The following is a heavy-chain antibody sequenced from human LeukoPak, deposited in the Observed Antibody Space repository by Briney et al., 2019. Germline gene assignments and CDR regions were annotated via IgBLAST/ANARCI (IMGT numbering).Heavy chain of an antibody. J-gene: IGHJ4*02. CDR2: ISAYNGNT. V-gene: IGHV1-18*01. D-gene: IGHD2-15*01. CDR1: GYTFTSYG. CDR3: ARGGVPFEYCSGGSCHFDY. Sequence: ASVKVSCKASGYTFTSYGISWVRQAPGQGLEWMGWISAYNGNTNYAQKLQGRVTMTTDTSTSTAYMELRSLRSDDTAVYYCARGGVPFEYCSGGSCHFDYWGQGTLVTVSS.